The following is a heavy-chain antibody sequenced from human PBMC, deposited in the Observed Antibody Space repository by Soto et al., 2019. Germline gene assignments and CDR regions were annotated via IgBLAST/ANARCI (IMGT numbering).Heavy chain of an antibody. J-gene: IGHJ5*02. Sequence: QVQLVQSGAEVKKPGASVKVSCKASGYTFISYGISWVRQAPGQGLEWMGWISAYNGNTNYAQKLQGRVTMTTDTSTSTVYMELRGLRSDDTAVYYCARDSCANGVCYVDRWGQGTLVTVSS. V-gene: IGHV1-18*01. CDR3: ARDSCANGVCYVDR. D-gene: IGHD2-8*01. CDR2: ISAYNGNT. CDR1: GYTFISYG.